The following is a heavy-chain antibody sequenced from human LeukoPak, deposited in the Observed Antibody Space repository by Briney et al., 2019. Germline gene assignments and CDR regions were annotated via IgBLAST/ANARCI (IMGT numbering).Heavy chain of an antibody. J-gene: IGHJ4*02. CDR1: GGSVSSGSYY. D-gene: IGHD5-18*01. V-gene: IGHV4-61*01. CDR2: VYYSGST. CDR3: ARDNRGYSYSSFDY. Sequence: SETLSLTCTVSGGSVSSGSYYWSWIREPPGKGLEWIGYVYYSGSTKYNPSLKSRVNISVDTSKKQFSLRLSSVTAADTAVYYCARDNRGYSYSSFDYWGQGILVTVSS.